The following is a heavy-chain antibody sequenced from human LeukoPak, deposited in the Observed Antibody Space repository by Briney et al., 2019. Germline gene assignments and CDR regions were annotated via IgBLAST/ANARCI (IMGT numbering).Heavy chain of an antibody. CDR2: ISNSGDSA. CDR3: ASTGYGVRDY. Sequence: GGSLRLSCAASGFTFSSHVMSWVRQAPGKGFEWVSAISNSGDSAFYADSVKGRLTISRDNSKSTLYLQMNSLRAEDTAVYYCASTGYGVRDYWGQGTLVTVSS. D-gene: IGHD4-17*01. J-gene: IGHJ4*02. CDR1: GFTFSSHV. V-gene: IGHV3-23*01.